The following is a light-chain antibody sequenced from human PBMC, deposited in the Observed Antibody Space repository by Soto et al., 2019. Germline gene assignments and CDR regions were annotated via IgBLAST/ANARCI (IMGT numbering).Light chain of an antibody. J-gene: IGKJ3*01. CDR2: GAS. CDR1: QSVSNDF. Sequence: EIVLTQSPGILSLSPGERATLSCRASQSVSNDFLAWYQQKPGQAPRLLIYGASTRATDVPDRFSGSGSGADFTLTISRLEPEDFASYFCQQSYNIPFTFGPGTRVDI. V-gene: IGKV3-20*01. CDR3: QQSYNIPFT.